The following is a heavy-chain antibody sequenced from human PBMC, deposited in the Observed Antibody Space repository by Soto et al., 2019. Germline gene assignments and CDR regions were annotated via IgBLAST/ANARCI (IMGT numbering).Heavy chain of an antibody. J-gene: IGHJ6*02. CDR3: AKDEVLVEVVARDYYGMDV. V-gene: IGHV3-30*18. D-gene: IGHD2-15*01. Sequence: LRLSCAASGFTFSSFGMHWVRQAPGKGLEWVAVISYDGRKKYYADSMKGRFTISRDNSKNTLYLQMNNLRAKDTAMYYCAKDEVLVEVVARDYYGMDVWGQGTTVTVSS. CDR2: ISYDGRKK. CDR1: GFTFSSFG.